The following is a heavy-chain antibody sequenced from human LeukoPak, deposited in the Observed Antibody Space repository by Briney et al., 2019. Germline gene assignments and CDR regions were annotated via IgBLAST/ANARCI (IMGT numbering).Heavy chain of an antibody. J-gene: IGHJ4*02. D-gene: IGHD3-10*01. CDR2: IYYSGST. CDR3: PRFVSGSGNDY. CDR1: GGSISSGGYY. V-gene: IGHV4-31*03. Sequence: SETLSLTCTVSGGSISSGGYYWSWIRQHPGKGLEWIGYIYYSGSTYYNPSLQSRVSISVHTSKNQFSLELSSVTAADTAVYYCPRFVSGSGNDYWGQGPLSPSPQ.